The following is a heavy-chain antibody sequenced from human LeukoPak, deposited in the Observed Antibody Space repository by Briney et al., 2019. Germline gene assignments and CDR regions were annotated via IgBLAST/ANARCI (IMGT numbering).Heavy chain of an antibody. Sequence: GGSLRLSCAASGFTFDDYAMHWVRQAPGKGLEWVSGISWNSGSIGYADSVKGRFTISRDNAKNSLYLQMNSLRAEDTALYYCAKSTGSWTYDAFDIWGQGTMVTVSS. V-gene: IGHV3-9*01. CDR1: GFTFDDYA. CDR2: ISWNSGSI. J-gene: IGHJ3*02. D-gene: IGHD2-15*01. CDR3: AKSTGSWTYDAFDI.